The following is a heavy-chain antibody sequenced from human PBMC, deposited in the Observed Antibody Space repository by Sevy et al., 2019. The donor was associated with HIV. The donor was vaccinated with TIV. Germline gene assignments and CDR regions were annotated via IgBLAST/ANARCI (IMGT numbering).Heavy chain of an antibody. CDR1: GFTFSSYW. J-gene: IGHJ3*02. D-gene: IGHD3-22*01. Sequence: GGSLRLSCAASGFTFSSYWMSWVRQAPGKGLEWVANIKQDGSEKYYVDSVKGRFTISRDNVKNSLYLQMNSLRAEDTAVYYFARRYYDSSGYYLSRDAFDIWGQGTMVTVSS. CDR3: ARRYYDSSGYYLSRDAFDI. CDR2: IKQDGSEK. V-gene: IGHV3-7*01.